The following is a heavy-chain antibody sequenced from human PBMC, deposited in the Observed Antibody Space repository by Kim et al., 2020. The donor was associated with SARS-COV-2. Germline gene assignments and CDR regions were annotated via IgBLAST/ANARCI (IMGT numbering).Heavy chain of an antibody. Sequence: ASVKVSCKASGFMFTSHWMHWVRQDPGQGLEWMGVINPMGDGAVYAQQFQGRASMTRDTSTSTEYLEVITLTSEDTAVYYCARDRSTTIPLPNWWLDPWG. CDR1: GFMFTSHW. CDR3: ARDRSTTIPLPNWWLDP. V-gene: IGHV1-46*01. J-gene: IGHJ5*02. CDR2: INPMGDGA. D-gene: IGHD2-21*02.